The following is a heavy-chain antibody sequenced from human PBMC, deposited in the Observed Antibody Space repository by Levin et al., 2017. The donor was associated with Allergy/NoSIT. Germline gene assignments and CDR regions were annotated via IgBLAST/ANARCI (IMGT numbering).Heavy chain of an antibody. Sequence: GESLKISCAASGFTFSSYSMNWVRQAPGKGLEWVSSISSSSSYIYYADSVKGRFTISRDNAKNSLYLQMNSLRAEDTAVYYCARTGGGYYDSSASSPDWFDPWGQGTLVTVSS. V-gene: IGHV3-21*01. CDR2: ISSSSSYI. D-gene: IGHD3-22*01. J-gene: IGHJ5*02. CDR1: GFTFSSYS. CDR3: ARTGGGYYDSSASSPDWFDP.